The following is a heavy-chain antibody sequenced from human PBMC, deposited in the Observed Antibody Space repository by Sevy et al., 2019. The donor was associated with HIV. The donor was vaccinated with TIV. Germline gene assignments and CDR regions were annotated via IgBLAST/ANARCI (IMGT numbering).Heavy chain of an antibody. CDR2: INPSAGST. CDR1: GYTFTNYH. D-gene: IGHD2-21*01. V-gene: IGHV1-46*03. Sequence: ASVKVSCKASGYTFTNYHMHWVRQAPGQGLEWMGIINPSAGSTRYAQKFQGRVTMTRDTSTSTVYMELSSLRSEDTAVSFCTRGDCGGDCSPHWFDPWGQGSLVTVSS. CDR3: TRGDCGGDCSPHWFDP. J-gene: IGHJ5*02.